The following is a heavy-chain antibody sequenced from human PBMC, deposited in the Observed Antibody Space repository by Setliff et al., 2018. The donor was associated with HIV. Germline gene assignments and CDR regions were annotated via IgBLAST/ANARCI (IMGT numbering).Heavy chain of an antibody. CDR1: GYTFTSYD. CDR3: ARGSSYSSSWYVFRPQALNDAFDI. V-gene: IGHV1-8*02. Sequence: ASVKVSCKASGYTFTSYDINWVRQATGQGLEWMGWMNPNSGNTGYAQKFQGRVTMTRNTSISTAYMELSSLRSEDTAVYYCARGSSYSSSWYVFRPQALNDAFDIWAQGTVVTVSS. CDR2: MNPNSGNT. D-gene: IGHD6-13*01. J-gene: IGHJ3*02.